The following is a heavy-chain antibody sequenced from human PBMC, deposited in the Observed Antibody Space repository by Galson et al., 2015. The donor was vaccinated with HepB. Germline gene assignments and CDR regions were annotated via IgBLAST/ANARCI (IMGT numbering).Heavy chain of an antibody. V-gene: IGHV3-30*04. CDR3: ARGGYTSGWFDY. CDR1: GFTFRTYA. CDR2: IAYDGSNQ. Sequence: SLRLSCAVSGFTFRTYAMHWVRQAPGKGLEWVAVIAYDGSNQYYTDSVKGRFTISRDNSKSTLFLQMNSLRVEDTAVYYCARGGYTSGWFDYWGQGTLVTVSS. J-gene: IGHJ4*02. D-gene: IGHD2-15*01.